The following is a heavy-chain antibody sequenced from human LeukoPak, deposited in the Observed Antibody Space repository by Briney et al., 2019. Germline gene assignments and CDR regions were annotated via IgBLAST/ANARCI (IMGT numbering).Heavy chain of an antibody. CDR3: ATVTIGRHYDC. CDR2: IGPTGTDR. D-gene: IGHD1-14*01. V-gene: IGHV3-21*01. CDR1: GFTFSSCG. J-gene: IGHJ4*02. Sequence: PGGSLRLSCAASGFTFSSCGFNWVRQAPGKGLEWVSSIGPTGTDRYYADSVRGRFTISRDNAKNSMYLQMDSLRDEDTAVYYCATVTIGRHYDCWGQGTLLTGSS.